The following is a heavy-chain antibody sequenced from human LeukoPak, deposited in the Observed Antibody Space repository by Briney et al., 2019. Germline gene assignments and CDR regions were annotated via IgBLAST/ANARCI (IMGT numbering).Heavy chain of an antibody. CDR2: IGPGPSHT. J-gene: IGHJ6*02. Sequence: GGSLRLSCAASGFTFTAYGMNWVRQAPGKGLEWLSYIGPGPSHTYYADSVRGRFVISRDDAKNSLYLQMSSLRAEDTAVYYCAKDPQLWSPGGMDVWGQGTTVTVSS. D-gene: IGHD5-18*01. CDR1: GFTFTAYG. V-gene: IGHV3-21*01. CDR3: AKDPQLWSPGGMDV.